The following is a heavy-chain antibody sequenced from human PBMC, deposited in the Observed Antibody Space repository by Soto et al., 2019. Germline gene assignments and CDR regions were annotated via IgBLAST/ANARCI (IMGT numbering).Heavy chain of an antibody. Sequence: EVQLLESGGGSVQPGGSLSLSCAASGFTFSSYAMSWVRQAPGKGLELVSAISGSGGSNYYAASVNGRFTISRDNSKNTLYLQMATLTAEDTAVYYCANTPGIATAYYFDYWGQGTLVTVSS. CDR1: GFTFSSYA. CDR2: ISGSGGSN. CDR3: ANTPGIATAYYFDY. V-gene: IGHV3-23*01. D-gene: IGHD2-21*01. J-gene: IGHJ4*02.